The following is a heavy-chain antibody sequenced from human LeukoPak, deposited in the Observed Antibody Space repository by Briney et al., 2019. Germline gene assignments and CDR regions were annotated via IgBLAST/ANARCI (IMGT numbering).Heavy chain of an antibody. V-gene: IGHV3-23*01. CDR1: GFTFSNYV. J-gene: IGHJ3*02. CDR2: IGGSGDST. CDR3: AAVVVVPATGGDAFDI. D-gene: IGHD2-15*01. Sequence: PGGSLRLSCAASGFTFSNYVMSWVRQAPGKGLEWVSAIGGSGDSTYYADSVKGRFTISRDNSKNTLSLQMNSLRAEDTAVYYCAAVVVVPATGGDAFDIWGQGTMVTVSS.